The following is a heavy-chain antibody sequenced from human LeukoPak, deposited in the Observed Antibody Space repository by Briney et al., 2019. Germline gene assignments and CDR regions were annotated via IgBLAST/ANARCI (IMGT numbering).Heavy chain of an antibody. CDR1: GFTFNTYD. V-gene: IGHV3-23*01. CDR3: AITQGSTGGLFKWCDG. J-gene: IGHJ4*02. D-gene: IGHD2-8*01. CDR2: ISVSGAST. Sequence: GGSLRLSCAASGFTFNTYDMSWVRQAPGKGLEWVSAISVSGASTYYADSVKGRFTISRDNSKTTLYLQMNSLRAEDTAVYYCAITQGSTGGLFKWCDGWGQGTLVSVSS.